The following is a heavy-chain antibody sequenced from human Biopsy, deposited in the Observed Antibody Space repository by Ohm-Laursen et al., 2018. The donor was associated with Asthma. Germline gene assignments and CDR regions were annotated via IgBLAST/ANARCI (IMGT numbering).Heavy chain of an antibody. V-gene: IGHV3-7*01. D-gene: IGHD3-3*02. CDR1: GFTFGDYW. Sequence: SLRHSCAASGFTFGDYWMSWVRQVPGKGLEWVANIKHDGSEKNHVDSLKGRFTISRGNAKNSLYLQMNSLRAEDTAVYYCARTFHFWSPYHAEHYQLWGQGTLVTVSS. J-gene: IGHJ1*01. CDR3: ARTFHFWSPYHAEHYQL. CDR2: IKHDGSEK.